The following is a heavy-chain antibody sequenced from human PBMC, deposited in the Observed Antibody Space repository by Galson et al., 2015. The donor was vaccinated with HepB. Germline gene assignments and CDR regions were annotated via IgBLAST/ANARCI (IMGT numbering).Heavy chain of an antibody. Sequence: CAISGDSVSSNSAAWTWIRQSPSRGLEWLGRTYYRSKWYNDYAVSVKSRITINPDTSKNQFSLQLNSVTPEDTAVYYCARGSYSSSWEFDYWGQGTLVTVSS. D-gene: IGHD6-13*01. CDR2: TYYRSKWYN. J-gene: IGHJ4*02. CDR3: ARGSYSSSWEFDY. V-gene: IGHV6-1*01. CDR1: GDSVSSNSAA.